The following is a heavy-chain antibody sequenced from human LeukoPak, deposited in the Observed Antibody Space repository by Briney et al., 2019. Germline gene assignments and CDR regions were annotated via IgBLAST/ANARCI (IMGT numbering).Heavy chain of an antibody. J-gene: IGHJ4*02. V-gene: IGHV4-34*01. CDR1: GGSFSGYY. CDR2: INHSGST. Sequence: SETLSLTCAVYGGSFSGYYWSWIRQPPGKGLEWIGEINHSGSTNYNPSLKSRVTISVDTSKNQFSLKLSSVTAADTAVYYCARVRITTEKVVVPYYFDYWGQGTLVTVSS. CDR3: ARVRITTEKVVVPYYFDY. D-gene: IGHD3-22*01.